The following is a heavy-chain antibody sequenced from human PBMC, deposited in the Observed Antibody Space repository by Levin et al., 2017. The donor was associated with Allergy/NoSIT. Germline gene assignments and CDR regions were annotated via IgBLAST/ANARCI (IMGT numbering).Heavy chain of an antibody. J-gene: IGHJ4*02. CDR2: INPNRGDA. CDR3: ARSTVTTAPFDY. D-gene: IGHD4-17*01. V-gene: IGHV1-2*02. CDR1: GYTFDGYS. Sequence: RASVKVSCKASGYTFDGYSIHWVRQAPGQGLEWMGWINPNRGDAKYAQKFQGRVTMTSDTSISTAYMVLSSLRSNDTAVYFCARSTVTTAPFDYWGQGTLVTVSS.